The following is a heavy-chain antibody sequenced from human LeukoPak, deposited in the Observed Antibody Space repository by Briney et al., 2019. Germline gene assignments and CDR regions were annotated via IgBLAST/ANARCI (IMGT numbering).Heavy chain of an antibody. CDR3: ASTDYDFWSGYHMGGYYFDY. J-gene: IGHJ4*02. CDR2: IYHSGST. Sequence: SETLSLTCTVSGYSISSGYYWGWIRQPPGKGLEWIGSIYHSGSTHYNPSLKSRVTISVDTSKNQFSLKLSSVTAADTAVYYCASTDYDFWSGYHMGGYYFDYWGQGTLVTVSS. V-gene: IGHV4-38-2*02. CDR1: GYSISSGYY. D-gene: IGHD3-3*01.